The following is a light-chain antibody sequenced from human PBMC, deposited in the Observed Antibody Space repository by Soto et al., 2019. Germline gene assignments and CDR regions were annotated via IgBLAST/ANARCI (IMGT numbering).Light chain of an antibody. CDR2: DAS. CDR1: QSVSSY. V-gene: IGKV3-11*01. J-gene: IGKJ4*01. CDR3: HQRSNWPLT. Sequence: ETVMTQSPSTLSASVGERATLSCRASQSVSSYLAWYQQKPGQAPRLLIYDASNWATGIPARFSGSGSGTDFTLTISSLEPEDFAVYYCHQRSNWPLTFGGGTKVDIK.